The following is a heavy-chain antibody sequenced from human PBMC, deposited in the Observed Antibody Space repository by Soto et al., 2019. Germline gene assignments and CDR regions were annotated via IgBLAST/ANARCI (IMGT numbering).Heavy chain of an antibody. CDR3: XXXXXXXXXXXXXPINSFDY. D-gene: IGHD4-4*01. V-gene: IGHV2-5*02. CDR1: GFSLSTSGVG. J-gene: IGHJ4*02. Sequence: QITLKESGPTLVKPTQTLTLTCTFSGFSLSTSGVGVGWIRQPPGKALEWLALIYWDDDKRYSPSLKSRLTITXXXXXXXXXXXXXXXXXXXXXXXXXXXXXXXXXXXXXXPINSFDYWGQGTLVTVSS. CDR2: IYWDDDK.